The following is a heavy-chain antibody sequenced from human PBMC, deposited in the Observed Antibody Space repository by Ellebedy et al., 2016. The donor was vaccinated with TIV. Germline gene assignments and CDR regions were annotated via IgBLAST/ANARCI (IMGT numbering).Heavy chain of an antibody. CDR3: ANGYDEEYYYGLGV. Sequence: SETLSLXXTVSGGSISSSSYYWGWIRQPPGKGLEWIGTIYYSGTTYYNPSLKSRLTISVDTSRNQFSLKLSSVTAADTAVYYCANGYDEEYYYGLGVWGQGTTVTVSS. CDR1: GGSISSSSYY. V-gene: IGHV4-39*01. D-gene: IGHD5-12*01. CDR2: IYYSGTT. J-gene: IGHJ6*02.